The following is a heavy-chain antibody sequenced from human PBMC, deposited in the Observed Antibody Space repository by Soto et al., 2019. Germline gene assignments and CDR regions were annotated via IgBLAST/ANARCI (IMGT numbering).Heavy chain of an antibody. Sequence: SETLSLTCSIYSGSFSGFYWSWIRQPPGKRLEWIGEIGQSGSTNYNPSLKSRVSISVDTSKNQFSLNLTSVTAADTAVYYCARAPKVSGSSQTRPDFWGQGALVTVSS. V-gene: IGHV4-34*01. CDR2: IGQSGST. J-gene: IGHJ4*02. D-gene: IGHD6-6*01. CDR1: SGSFSGFY. CDR3: ARAPKVSGSSQTRPDF.